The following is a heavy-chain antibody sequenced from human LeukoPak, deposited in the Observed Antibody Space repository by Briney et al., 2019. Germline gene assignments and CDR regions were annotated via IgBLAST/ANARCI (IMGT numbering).Heavy chain of an antibody. J-gene: IGHJ5*02. D-gene: IGHD2-15*01. Sequence: ASVKVSCKASGYTFTGYYMHWVRQATGQGLEWMGWMNPNSGNTGYAQKFQGRVTMTRNTSISTAYMELSSLRSEDTAVYYCARARFVAATRGGDWFDPWGQGTLVTVSS. CDR2: MNPNSGNT. V-gene: IGHV1-8*02. CDR3: ARARFVAATRGGDWFDP. CDR1: GYTFTGYY.